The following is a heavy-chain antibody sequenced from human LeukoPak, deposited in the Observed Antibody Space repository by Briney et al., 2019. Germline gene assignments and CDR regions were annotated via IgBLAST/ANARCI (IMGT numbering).Heavy chain of an antibody. J-gene: IGHJ4*02. CDR3: ARGYRGYYFDY. D-gene: IGHD5-18*01. CDR2: IYYSGST. CDR1: GGSISSYY. Sequence: PSETLSLTCTVSGGSISSYYWSWIRQPPGKGLEWIGYIYYSGSTNYNPSLKSRVTISVDTSKNQFSLKLSSVTAADTAVYYCARGYRGYYFDYWGQGTLVTGSS. V-gene: IGHV4-59*01.